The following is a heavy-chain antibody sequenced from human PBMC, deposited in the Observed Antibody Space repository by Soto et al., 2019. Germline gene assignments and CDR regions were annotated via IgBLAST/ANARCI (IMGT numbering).Heavy chain of an antibody. J-gene: IGHJ4*02. D-gene: IGHD6-13*01. V-gene: IGHV1-18*01. Sequence: QVQLVQSGAEVKKPGASVKVSCKASGYTFTSYGISWVRQAPGQGLEWMGWISAYDGNTNYAQKLQGRVTMTTDTSTSTDSMELRSRRYDDTAVHSCKRESSRSCHDYWGQGTLVTVSS. CDR1: GYTFTSYG. CDR3: KRESSRSCHDY. CDR2: ISAYDGNT.